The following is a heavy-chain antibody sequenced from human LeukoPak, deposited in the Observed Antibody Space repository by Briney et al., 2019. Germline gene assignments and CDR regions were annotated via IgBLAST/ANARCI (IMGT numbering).Heavy chain of an antibody. CDR1: GYTFTSYD. Sequence: GASVKVSCKASGYTFTSYDISWVRQAPGQGLEWMGWMNPNSGNTGYVQKFQGRVTMTRNTSISTAYMELSSLRSEDTAVYYCARSIGRYQLLPFDYWGQGTLVTVSS. CDR2: MNPNSGNT. J-gene: IGHJ4*02. D-gene: IGHD2-2*01. CDR3: ARSIGRYQLLPFDY. V-gene: IGHV1-8*01.